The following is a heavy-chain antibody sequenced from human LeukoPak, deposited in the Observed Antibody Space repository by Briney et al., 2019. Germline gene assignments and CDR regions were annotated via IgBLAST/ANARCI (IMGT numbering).Heavy chain of an antibody. Sequence: SETLSLTCAVYGGSFSGYYWSWIRQPPGKGPEWIGEINHSGSTNYNPSLKSRVTISVDTSKNQFSLKLSSVTAADTAVYYCAFEYSSSSYYYYYGMDVWGQGTTVTVSS. D-gene: IGHD6-6*01. CDR3: AFEYSSSSYYYYYGMDV. CDR1: GGSFSGYY. CDR2: INHSGST. J-gene: IGHJ6*02. V-gene: IGHV4-34*01.